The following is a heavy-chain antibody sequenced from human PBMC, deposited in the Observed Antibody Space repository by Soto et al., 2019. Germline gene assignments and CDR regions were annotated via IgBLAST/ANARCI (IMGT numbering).Heavy chain of an antibody. CDR3: TTGITGTNYWDAR. CDR1: GFKFADSW. V-gene: IGHV3-15*07. J-gene: IGHJ4*02. CDR2: IKSKVSGETK. D-gene: IGHD1-7*01. Sequence: DVQLVESGGGLVMPEGSLRLSCAASGFKFADSWMNWIRQAPGKGLEWVGRIKSKVSGETKEYATPVKGRFTISRDDSRSTLYLQMDSLKTEDTALYYCTTGITGTNYWDARWGQGTLVIVSS.